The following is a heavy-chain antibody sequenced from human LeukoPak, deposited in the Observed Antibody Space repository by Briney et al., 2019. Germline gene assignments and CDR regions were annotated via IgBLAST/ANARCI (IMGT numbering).Heavy chain of an antibody. Sequence: GASLKVSCKPSGYTFTTYVINWVRQSAGQRREWMGWMNPNSGNTGYAQKFQGRVTMTRNTSISKAYVELSSLRSEDTAVYYCARGSSIFGVVIRIPRKEYNWFDPWGQGTLVTVSS. J-gene: IGHJ5*02. D-gene: IGHD3-3*01. CDR3: ARGSSIFGVVIRIPRKEYNWFDP. CDR1: GYTFTTYV. CDR2: MNPNSGNT. V-gene: IGHV1-8*01.